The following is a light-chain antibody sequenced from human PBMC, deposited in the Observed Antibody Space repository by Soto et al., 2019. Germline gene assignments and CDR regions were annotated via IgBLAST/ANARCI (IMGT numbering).Light chain of an antibody. CDR1: QRLLHKNKNTY. CDR3: IQTLQNPLT. V-gene: IGKV2-28*01. J-gene: IGKJ4*01. CDR2: VAS. Sequence: DIVMTQSPLSLLFTPREAASISCRPSQRLLHKNKNTYVNWYLQTGGQSPQILIYVASNRDSGVPDRFRGSGSGTDFTLKISRVEAEDFAVYYRIQTLQNPLTFGGGTKVDIK.